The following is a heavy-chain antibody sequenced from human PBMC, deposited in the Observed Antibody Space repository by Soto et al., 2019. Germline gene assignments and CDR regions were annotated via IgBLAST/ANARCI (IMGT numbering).Heavy chain of an antibody. CDR3: PRVSPFTMIVADYYGLYV. D-gene: IGHD3-22*01. Sequence: ASVKVSCKASGYTFTSYYMHWVRQAPGQGLEWMGIINPSGGSTSYAQKFQGRVTMTRDTSTSTVYMELSSLRSEDTAVYYCPRVSPFTMIVADYYGLYVWGQGTTVTVSS. CDR1: GYTFTSYY. CDR2: INPSGGST. J-gene: IGHJ6*02. V-gene: IGHV1-46*01.